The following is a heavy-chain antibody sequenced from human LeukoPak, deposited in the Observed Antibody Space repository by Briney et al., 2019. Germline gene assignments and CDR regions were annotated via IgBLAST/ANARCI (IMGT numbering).Heavy chain of an antibody. J-gene: IGHJ6*03. CDR1: GFTFGDYA. CDR2: IYTGGST. CDR3: ASMRGTWDYYYYYYMDV. D-gene: IGHD3-16*01. Sequence: GGSLRLSCTASGFTFGDYAMSWVRQAPGKGLEWVSVIYTGGSTYYADSVKGRFTISRDNSKNTLFLQMNSLRAEDTAVYYCASMRGTWDYYYYYYMDVWGKGTTVTVSS. V-gene: IGHV3-53*01.